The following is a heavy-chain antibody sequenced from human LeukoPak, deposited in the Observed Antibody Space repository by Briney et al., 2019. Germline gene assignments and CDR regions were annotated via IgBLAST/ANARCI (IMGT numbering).Heavy chain of an antibody. V-gene: IGHV1-18*01. CDR1: GYTFTSYG. CDR3: ARAPWILSAAGYDY. Sequence: ASVKVSCKASGYTFTSYGISWVRQAPGQGLEWMGWISGYNGNTNYAQKLQGRVTMTTDTSTSTAYMELRSLRSDDTAVYYCARAPWILSAAGYDYWGQGTLVTVSS. CDR2: ISGYNGNT. D-gene: IGHD6-13*01. J-gene: IGHJ4*02.